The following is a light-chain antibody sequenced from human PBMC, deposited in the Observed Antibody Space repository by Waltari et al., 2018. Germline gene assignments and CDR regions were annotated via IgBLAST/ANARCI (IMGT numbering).Light chain of an antibody. V-gene: IGLV2-14*01. J-gene: IGLJ2*01. CDR2: EVS. CDR3: SSYTSSSTFSVV. CDR1: SSDVGGYTY. Sequence: QSALTQPASVSGSPGQSITISCPGTSSDVGGYTYVSWYQQHPGKAPKLMIYEVSNRPSGVSNRFSGSKSGNTASLTISGLQAEDEADYSCSSYTSSSTFSVVFGGGTKLTVL.